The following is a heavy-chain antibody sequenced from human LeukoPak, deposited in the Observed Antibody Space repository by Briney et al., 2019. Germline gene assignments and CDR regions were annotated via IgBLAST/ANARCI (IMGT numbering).Heavy chain of an antibody. CDR2: ISYDGSNK. CDR3: ATDGGDYNDSS. Sequence: PGGSLRLSCAASGFTFSSYGMHWVRQAPGKGLEWVAVISYDGSNKYYADSVKGRFTISRDNSKNTLYLQMNSLRAEDTAVYYGATDGGDYNDSSWGQGTLVTVSS. V-gene: IGHV3-30*03. J-gene: IGHJ4*02. CDR1: GFTFSSYG. D-gene: IGHD3-22*01.